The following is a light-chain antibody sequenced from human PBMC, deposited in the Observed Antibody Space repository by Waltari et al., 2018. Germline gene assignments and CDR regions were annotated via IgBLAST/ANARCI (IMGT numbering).Light chain of an antibody. V-gene: IGKV6-21*01. CDR3: HQSDRIPQT. CDR2: YAS. CDR1: QSIGTK. J-gene: IGKJ5*01. Sequence: EIVLTQSPDFQSVTPKEKVTITCRASQSIGTKLHWYQQKPDQSPKLLIKYASQSFSGVPARFSGSGSVTEFTLTITSLEAEDAATYYCHQSDRIPQTFGQGTRLEIK.